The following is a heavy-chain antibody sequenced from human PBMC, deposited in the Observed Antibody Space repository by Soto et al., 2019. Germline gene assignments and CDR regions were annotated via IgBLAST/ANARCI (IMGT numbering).Heavy chain of an antibody. CDR3: ARVGYCSSTSCYPYYYYYMDV. V-gene: IGHV4-59*01. J-gene: IGHJ6*03. D-gene: IGHD2-2*01. CDR1: ASSLGGTN. CDR2: IYYSGST. Sequence: SDTLSLTCTPSASSLGGTNVWSVPPPPQRNRQRFGYIYYSGSTNYNPSLKSRVTISVDTSKNQFSLKLSSVTAADTAVYYCARVGYCSSTSCYPYYYYYMDVWGKGTTVTVSS.